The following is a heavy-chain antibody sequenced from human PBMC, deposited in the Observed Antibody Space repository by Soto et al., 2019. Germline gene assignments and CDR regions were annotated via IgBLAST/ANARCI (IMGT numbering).Heavy chain of an antibody. J-gene: IGHJ4*02. Sequence: ESGGGVGQPGKSLRLSCAASGFTFSSYAMHWARQAPGKGLEWVTVISIRGGDEYYAESVRGRFTISRDDSKNTLYLQMDSLRVEDTAVYYCARGTIVARQHLDYGGQGTLVTVSS. V-gene: IGHV3-30*03. D-gene: IGHD6-6*01. CDR1: GFTFSSYA. CDR3: ARGTIVARQHLDY. CDR2: ISIRGGDE.